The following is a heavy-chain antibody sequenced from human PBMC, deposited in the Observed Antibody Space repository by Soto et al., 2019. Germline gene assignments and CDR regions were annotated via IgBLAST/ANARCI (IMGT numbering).Heavy chain of an antibody. J-gene: IGHJ4*02. CDR1: GGSISSGGYY. V-gene: IGHV4-31*03. CDR3: ARTGCSGGSCYPDD. Sequence: SETLSLTCTVSGGSISSGGYYWSWIRQHPGKGLEWIGYIYYSGSTYYNPSLKSRVTISVDTSKNQFSLKLSSVTAADTAVYYCARTGCSGGSCYPDDWGQGTLVTVAS. CDR2: IYYSGST. D-gene: IGHD2-15*01.